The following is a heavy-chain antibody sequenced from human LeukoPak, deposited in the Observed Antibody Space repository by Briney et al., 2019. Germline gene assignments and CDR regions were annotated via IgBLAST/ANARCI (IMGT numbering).Heavy chain of an antibody. CDR1: GGSISSYY. Sequence: SETLSLTCTVSGGSISSYYWSWIRQPPGKGLEWIGYIYSSGTTNYNPSLKSRVTISVDTSKNQFSLKLSSVTAADTAVFYCARHGGRYSYGTLYYFDYWGQGTLVTVSS. J-gene: IGHJ4*02. D-gene: IGHD5-18*01. CDR2: IYSSGTT. V-gene: IGHV4-59*08. CDR3: ARHGGRYSYGTLYYFDY.